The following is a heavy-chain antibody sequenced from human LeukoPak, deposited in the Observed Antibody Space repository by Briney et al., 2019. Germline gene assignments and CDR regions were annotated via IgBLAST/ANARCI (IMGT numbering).Heavy chain of an antibody. J-gene: IGHJ4*02. V-gene: IGHV3-23*01. D-gene: IGHD3-9*01. Sequence: GGSLRLSCAASGFTFSSYGMGWVRQAPGKGLEWVSAISGSGGSTYYADSVKGRFTISRDNSKNTLYLQMNSLRAEDTAVYYCAKGPGIYYDILTGYSHNFDYWGQGTLVTVSS. CDR2: ISGSGGST. CDR3: AKGPGIYYDILTGYSHNFDY. CDR1: GFTFSSYG.